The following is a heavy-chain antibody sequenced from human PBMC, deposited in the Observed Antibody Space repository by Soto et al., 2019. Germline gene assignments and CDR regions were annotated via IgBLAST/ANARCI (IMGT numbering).Heavy chain of an antibody. CDR2: IVVGSGNT. CDR3: AAESGAVDSSGYYHYDAFEI. D-gene: IGHD3-22*01. V-gene: IGHV1-58*01. CDR1: GFTFTSSA. Sequence: ASVKVSCKASGFTFTSSAVQWVRQARGQRLEWIGWIVVGSGNTNYAQKFQERVTITRDMSTSTAYMELSSLRSEDTAVYYCAAESGAVDSSGYYHYDAFEIWG. J-gene: IGHJ3*02.